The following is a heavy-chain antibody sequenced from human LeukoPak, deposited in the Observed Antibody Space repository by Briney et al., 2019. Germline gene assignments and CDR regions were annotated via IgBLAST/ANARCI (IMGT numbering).Heavy chain of an antibody. V-gene: IGHV3-53*01. CDR1: GFTFSSNS. Sequence: GGSLRLSCTVPGFTFSSNSMSWVRQAPGKGLEWASFIYSDNTHYSDSVKGRFTISRDNSKNTLYLQMNSLRAEDTAVYYCAKGPKQLLVRRSVWSYMDVWGKGTTVTIS. CDR2: IYSDNT. CDR3: AKGPKQLLVRRSVWSYMDV. J-gene: IGHJ6*03. D-gene: IGHD5/OR15-5a*01.